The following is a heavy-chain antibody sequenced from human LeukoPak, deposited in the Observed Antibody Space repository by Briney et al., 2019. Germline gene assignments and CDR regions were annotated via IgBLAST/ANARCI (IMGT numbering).Heavy chain of an antibody. J-gene: IGHJ4*02. Sequence: SSETLSLTCTVSGDSVISGSNYCGWIRQPPGKGLEWIGTIYYSGSTYYNSSLESRVTMSVDTSKNQFSLKMSSVTAADTAVYYCAKEMRDWGQGILVTVSS. V-gene: IGHV4-39*07. CDR1: GDSVISGSNY. CDR3: AKEMRD. CDR2: IYYSGST.